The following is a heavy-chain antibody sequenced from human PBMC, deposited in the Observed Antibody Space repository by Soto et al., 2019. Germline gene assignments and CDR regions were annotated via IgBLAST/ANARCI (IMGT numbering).Heavy chain of an antibody. CDR1: GYTFTSYD. J-gene: IGHJ4*02. Sequence: ASVKVSCKASGYTFTSYDINWVRQATGQDFEWMGWINPNSGGTAYAQKFQGRVTMTRDTSNSTAYMELSRLRSEATAVYYCARGVRRYYDSSGYYFFDYWGQGTLVTVSS. CDR2: INPNSGGT. CDR3: ARGVRRYYDSSGYYFFDY. D-gene: IGHD3-22*01. V-gene: IGHV1-8*02.